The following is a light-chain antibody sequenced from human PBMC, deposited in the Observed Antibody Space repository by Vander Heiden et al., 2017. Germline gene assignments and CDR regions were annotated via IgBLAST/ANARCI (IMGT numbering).Light chain of an antibody. V-gene: IGLV3-1*01. CDR2: QDT. CDR1: ELGDKY. CDR3: QAWDNNTVI. J-gene: IGLJ2*01. Sequence: PGQTASITCSGYELGDKYACWYQQKPGQSPVLVIYQDTKRPSGIPERISGSNSGNTATLTISGTEAMDEADYFCQAWDNNTVIFGGGTKLSVL.